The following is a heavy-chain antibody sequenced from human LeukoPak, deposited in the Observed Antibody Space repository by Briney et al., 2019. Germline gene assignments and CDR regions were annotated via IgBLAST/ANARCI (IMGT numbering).Heavy chain of an antibody. J-gene: IGHJ4*02. V-gene: IGHV3-7*01. CDR3: ARDRFSWTGYYPRGYYFDY. CDR2: IDQNGSEA. CDR1: GFTFNSYW. D-gene: IGHD3/OR15-3a*01. Sequence: PGGSLRLSCAASGFTFNSYWMSCVRQVPEKGLEWVANIDQNGSEAYYVDSVKGRFTISRDNAKNSVYLQMNSLRPEDTAVYYCARDRFSWTGYYPRGYYFDYWGQGILVTVSS.